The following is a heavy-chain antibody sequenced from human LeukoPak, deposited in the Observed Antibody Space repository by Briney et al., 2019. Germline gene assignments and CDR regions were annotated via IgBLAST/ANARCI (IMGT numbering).Heavy chain of an antibody. Sequence: PGGSLRLSCAASGFSFSPYSMNWLRQAPGKGLEWVSYIDSTSGTIYYADSVRGRFTISGNNAKKSLYLQMNSLRAEDTAVYYCARETAPQRPYGDYGSGFDYWGQGTLVTVSS. CDR1: GFSFSPYS. V-gene: IGHV3-48*01. CDR3: ARETAPQRPYGDYGSGFDY. D-gene: IGHD4-17*01. CDR2: IDSTSGTI. J-gene: IGHJ4*02.